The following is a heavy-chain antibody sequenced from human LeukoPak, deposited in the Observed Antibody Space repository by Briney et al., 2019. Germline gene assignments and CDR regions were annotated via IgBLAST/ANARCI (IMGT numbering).Heavy chain of an antibody. Sequence: ASVKVSCKASGYTFTGYYMHWVRQAPGQGLEWMGWINPNSGGTNYAQKFQGRVTMTRDTSISTAYMELSRLRSDDTAVYYCARVGLGYYYDSSGYYPDYWGQGTLVTVSS. J-gene: IGHJ4*02. CDR2: INPNSGGT. CDR3: ARVGLGYYYDSSGYYPDY. CDR1: GYTFTGYY. V-gene: IGHV1-2*02. D-gene: IGHD3-22*01.